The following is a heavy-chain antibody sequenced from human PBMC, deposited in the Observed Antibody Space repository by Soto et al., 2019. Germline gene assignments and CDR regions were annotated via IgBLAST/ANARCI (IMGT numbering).Heavy chain of an antibody. J-gene: IGHJ4*02. D-gene: IGHD1-1*01. V-gene: IGHV4-39*01. CDR2: ISYGGSS. CDR3: ARHRRETGTYAQPLDS. Sequence: PSETLSLTCSVSGGSVSSSSFYWGWVRQPPGKGLEWIGSISYGGSSYYIPSLMSRVTMSVDTSTNQLSLNLNSVTAAVTALYFCARHRRETGTYAQPLDSWGQGTLVTVSS. CDR1: GGSVSSSSFY.